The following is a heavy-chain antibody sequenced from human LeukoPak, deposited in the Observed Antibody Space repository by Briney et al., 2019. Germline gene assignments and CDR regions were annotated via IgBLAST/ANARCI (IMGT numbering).Heavy chain of an antibody. CDR3: ARDGRYCSGGSCYSGEAYYYYYGMDV. Sequence: GGSLRLSCAASGFTFSSHSMNWVRQAPGKGLEWVSSISSSSSYIYYADSVKGRFTISRDNAKNSLYLQMNSLRAEDTAVYYCARDGRYCSGGSCYSGEAYYYYYGMDVWGQGTTVTVSS. J-gene: IGHJ6*02. V-gene: IGHV3-21*01. CDR2: ISSSSSYI. D-gene: IGHD2-15*01. CDR1: GFTFSSHS.